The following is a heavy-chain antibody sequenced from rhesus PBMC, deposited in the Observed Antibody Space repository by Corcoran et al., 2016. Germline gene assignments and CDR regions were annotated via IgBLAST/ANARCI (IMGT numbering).Heavy chain of an antibody. CDR1: GYSFTSYL. Sequence: EVQLVQSGAEVKRPGESLKISCKTSGYSFTSYLISWVRQMPGKGLEWLGAIGPSNAYTRSSPSFQGQVTISADKSISTAYLQWSSLKASDTATYYCAKMASYWYFDLWGPGTPITISS. V-gene: IGHV5-20*02. J-gene: IGHJ2*01. CDR3: AKMASYWYFDL. CDR2: IGPSNAYT.